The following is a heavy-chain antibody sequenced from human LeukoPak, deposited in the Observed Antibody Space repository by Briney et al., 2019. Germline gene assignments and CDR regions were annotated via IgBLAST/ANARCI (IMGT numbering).Heavy chain of an antibody. J-gene: IGHJ6*03. Sequence: ASVKVSCKASGYTFTSYGISWVRQAPGQGLEWMGWISAYSGNTNYAQKLQGRVTMTTDTSTSTAYMELRSLRSDDTAVYYCARVDTVNYYYYMDVWGKGTPVTVSS. CDR1: GYTFTSYG. D-gene: IGHD5-18*01. V-gene: IGHV1-18*01. CDR3: ARVDTVNYYYYMDV. CDR2: ISAYSGNT.